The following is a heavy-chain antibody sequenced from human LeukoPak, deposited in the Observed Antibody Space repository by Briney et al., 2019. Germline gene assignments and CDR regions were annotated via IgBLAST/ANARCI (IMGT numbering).Heavy chain of an antibody. J-gene: IGHJ4*02. D-gene: IGHD3-3*01. V-gene: IGHV3-23*01. Sequence: GGSLRLSCAASGFTFSSYAMSWVRQAPGKGLEWVSAISGSGGSTYYADSVKGRFTISRDNSKNTLYLQMNSLRAEDTAVYYCAKFRDYDFWSGYYSWGQGTLVTVSS. CDR1: GFTFSSYA. CDR3: AKFRDYDFWSGYYS. CDR2: ISGSGGST.